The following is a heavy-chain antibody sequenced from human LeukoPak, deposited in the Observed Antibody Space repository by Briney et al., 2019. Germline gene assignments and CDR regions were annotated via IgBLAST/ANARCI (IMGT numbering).Heavy chain of an antibody. CDR1: GFTFNTYR. CDR2: IYSGGNI. CDR3: AGRHCSGGGCYFAGADPFDY. V-gene: IGHV3-53*01. Sequence: GGSLRLSCAASGFTFNTYRMHWVRQGPGKGLEWVSVIYSGGNIYYIESVKGRFTISRDTSKNTLYLQMNSLRAEDTAVYFCAGRHCSGGGCYFAGADPFDYWGQGTLVTVSS. J-gene: IGHJ4*02. D-gene: IGHD2-15*01.